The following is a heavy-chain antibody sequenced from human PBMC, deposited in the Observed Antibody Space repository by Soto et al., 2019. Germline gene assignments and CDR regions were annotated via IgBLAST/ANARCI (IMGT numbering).Heavy chain of an antibody. D-gene: IGHD1-20*01. Sequence: PSETLSLTCGVSGYSISSTYYWGWIRQSPGKGLEWIGSVYHSGRNYYNPSLKSRVTMSVDTSKNQFSLKVSGVSAADTAVYCCATSQKGYNWNYFDHWGQGALVTVSS. V-gene: IGHV4-38-2*01. CDR2: VYHSGRN. CDR3: ATSQKGYNWNYFDH. J-gene: IGHJ4*02. CDR1: GYSISSTYY.